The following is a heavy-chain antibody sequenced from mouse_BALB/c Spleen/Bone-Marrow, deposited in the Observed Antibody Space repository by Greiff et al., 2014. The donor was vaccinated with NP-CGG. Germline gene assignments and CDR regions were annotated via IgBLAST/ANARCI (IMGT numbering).Heavy chain of an antibody. Sequence: EVKLMESGPELEKPGASVKISCKASGYSFTGYNMNWVKQSNGKSLEGIGNIDPYYGGTSYNQKFTGKATLTVDKSSSTAYMQLKSLTSEDSAVYYCARRGVHGPLDYWGQGTTLTVSS. CDR2: IDPYYGGT. CDR3: ARRGVHGPLDY. D-gene: IGHD2-14*01. CDR1: GYSFTGYN. V-gene: IGHV1-39*01. J-gene: IGHJ2*01.